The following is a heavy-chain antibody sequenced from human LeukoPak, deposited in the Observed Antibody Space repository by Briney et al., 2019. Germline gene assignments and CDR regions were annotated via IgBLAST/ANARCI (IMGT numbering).Heavy chain of an antibody. V-gene: IGHV6-1*01. CDR2: TYYRSKWYN. CDR1: GDSVSSKNGA. CDR3: ARDFGTTGWHTFDY. J-gene: IGHJ4*02. D-gene: IGHD6-19*01. Sequence: SQTLSLTCVVSGDSVSSKNGAWNWIRQSPSRGLEWLGRTYYRSKWYNDYAESMERRLTISQDTSKNQYSLRLNSVTPDDTAVYYCARDFGTTGWHTFDYWGQGTLVTVSS.